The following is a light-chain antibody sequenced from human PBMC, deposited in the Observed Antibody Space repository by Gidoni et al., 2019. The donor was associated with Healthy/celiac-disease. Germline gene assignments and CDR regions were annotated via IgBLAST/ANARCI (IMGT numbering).Light chain of an antibody. CDR3: QQSNSYSLFT. V-gene: IGKV1-5*01. J-gene: IGKJ3*01. Sequence: DIQMTQAPSTMSASVGARVTITCRASQSISSWLAWYQQKPGKAPKLLIYDASRLESGVPSSFSGSRSWTEFTLTIRILQPDDFATYYFQQSNSYSLFTFGPGTHVDIK. CDR2: DAS. CDR1: QSISSW.